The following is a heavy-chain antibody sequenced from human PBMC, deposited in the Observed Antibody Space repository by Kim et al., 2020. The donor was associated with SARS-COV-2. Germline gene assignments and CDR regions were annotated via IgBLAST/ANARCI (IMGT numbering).Heavy chain of an antibody. CDR2: ISSSSSYI. CDR1: GITFRSYS. CDR3: ASDRVTMVGGDMESLAFDI. Sequence: GGSLRLSCVVSGITFRSYSMNWVRQAPGKGLEWVSFISSSSSYIYYADSVKGRFTISRDNAKNSLYLQMNSLRAEDTAVYYCASDRVTMVGGDMESLAFDIWGQATMVTVSS. V-gene: IGHV3-21*01. D-gene: IGHD3-10*01. J-gene: IGHJ3*02.